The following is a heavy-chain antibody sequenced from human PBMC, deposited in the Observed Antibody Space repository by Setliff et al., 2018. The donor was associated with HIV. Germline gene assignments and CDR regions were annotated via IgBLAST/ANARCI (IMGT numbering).Heavy chain of an antibody. CDR2: IYTTGSI. CDR1: GGSISSGSYY. CDR3: ARDGGGSGWSLGEFDF. J-gene: IGHJ4*02. D-gene: IGHD6-13*01. V-gene: IGHV4-61*09. Sequence: SETLSLTCTVSGGSISSGSYYWSWIRQPAGKGLEWTGHIYTTGSITYNPSLRSRVTISLDTSKNQVSLSLASVTAADTAVYYCARDGGGSGWSLGEFDFWGQGTLVTV.